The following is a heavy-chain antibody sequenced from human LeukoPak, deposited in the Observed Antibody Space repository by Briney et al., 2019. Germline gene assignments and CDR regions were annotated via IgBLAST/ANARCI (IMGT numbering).Heavy chain of an antibody. Sequence: GASVKVSCKASGYTFTSYAVHWVRQAPGQRLEWMGWINAGSSNTKYSQKFQGRVTMTEDTSTDTAYMELSSLRSEDTAVYYCASSQDGSGSYYDYWGQGTLVTVSS. D-gene: IGHD3-10*01. CDR1: GYTFTSYA. V-gene: IGHV1-3*01. CDR2: INAGSSNT. J-gene: IGHJ4*02. CDR3: ASSQDGSGSYYDY.